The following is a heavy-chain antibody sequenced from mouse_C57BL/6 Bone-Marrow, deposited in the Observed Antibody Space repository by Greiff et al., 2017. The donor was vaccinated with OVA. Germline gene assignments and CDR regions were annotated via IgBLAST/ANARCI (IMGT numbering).Heavy chain of an antibody. Sequence: VKLQQPGPELVKPGASVKLSCKASGYTFTSYWMHWVKQRPGQGLEWIGNINPSNGGTNYNEKFKSKATLTVDKSSSTAYMQLSSLTSEDSAVYYCARSFYGPYAMDYWGQGTSVTVSS. CDR3: ARSFYGPYAMDY. CDR2: INPSNGGT. J-gene: IGHJ4*01. CDR1: GYTFTSYW. V-gene: IGHV1-53*01. D-gene: IGHD2-10*01.